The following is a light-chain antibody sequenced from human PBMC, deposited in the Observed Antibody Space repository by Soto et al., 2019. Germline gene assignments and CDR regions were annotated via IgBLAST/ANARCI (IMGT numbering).Light chain of an antibody. CDR3: CSYAGSSPWV. V-gene: IGLV2-14*01. Sequence: QSALTQPASVSGSPGQSITISCTGTHSDVGGYDYVSWYQHHPGKAPKLIIYQVSNRPSGLSNRFSGSKSGNTASLTISGLQAEDEADYYCCSYAGSSPWVFGGGTKLTVL. CDR2: QVS. CDR1: HSDVGGYDY. J-gene: IGLJ3*02.